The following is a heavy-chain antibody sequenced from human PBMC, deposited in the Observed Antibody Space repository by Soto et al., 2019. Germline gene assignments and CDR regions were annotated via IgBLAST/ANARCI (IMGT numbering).Heavy chain of an antibody. J-gene: IGHJ5*02. CDR3: AHRRKTYYDILTGNWFDP. V-gene: IGHV2-5*02. CDR1: GFSLSTSGVG. D-gene: IGHD3-9*01. CDR2: IYWDDDK. Sequence: QITLKESGPPLVKPTQTLTLTCTFSGFSLSTSGVGVGWIRQPPVMALEWLALIYWDDDKRYSPSLKSRLTITKDTSKNQVVLTMTNMDHVDTATYYCAHRRKTYYDILTGNWFDPWGQGTLVTVSS.